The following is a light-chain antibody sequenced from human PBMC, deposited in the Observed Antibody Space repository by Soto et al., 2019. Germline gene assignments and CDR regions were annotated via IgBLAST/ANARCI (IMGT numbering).Light chain of an antibody. J-gene: IGKJ2*01. V-gene: IGKV3-20*01. Sequence: EVALTQSPGTLSLSPGERATLSCRASQSVSSSYLAWYQQKPGQAPRLRIYGPSSRATGIPDRFSGSGSGTDFTLTISRLEPEDFAVYYCQQYGSSPPYTFGQGTKLEIK. CDR1: QSVSSSY. CDR2: GPS. CDR3: QQYGSSPPYT.